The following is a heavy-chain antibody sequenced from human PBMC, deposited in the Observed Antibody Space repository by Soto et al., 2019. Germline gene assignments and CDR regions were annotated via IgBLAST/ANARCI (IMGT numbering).Heavy chain of an antibody. Sequence: GGSLRLSCAASGFAFSSYSMNWARQDTGKGLEWVSYISSSGRTIYYAGSVKGRFTVSRDNAKNSLYLQMNSLRDEDTAVYYCARDYYDSSGYKNWFDPWGQGTLVTVAA. J-gene: IGHJ5*02. CDR2: ISSSGRTI. V-gene: IGHV3-48*02. CDR1: GFAFSSYS. CDR3: ARDYYDSSGYKNWFDP. D-gene: IGHD3-22*01.